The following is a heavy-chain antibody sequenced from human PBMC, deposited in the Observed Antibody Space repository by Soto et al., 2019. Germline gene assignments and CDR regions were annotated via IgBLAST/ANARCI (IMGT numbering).Heavy chain of an antibody. V-gene: IGHV3-23*01. J-gene: IGHJ6*02. D-gene: IGHD2-2*01. CDR2: CSGSGGNI. CDR3: AKDPPWTVGPLAMDV. Sequence: GLLRLYCVASGCTFSTHAMSWVGQAPGKGLEWVSTCSGSGGNIYYAESVKGRLTISTDDSKNTLYLQMNSLRVEDTAVYYCAKDPPWTVGPLAMDVWGQGTTVTVSS. CDR1: GCTFSTHA.